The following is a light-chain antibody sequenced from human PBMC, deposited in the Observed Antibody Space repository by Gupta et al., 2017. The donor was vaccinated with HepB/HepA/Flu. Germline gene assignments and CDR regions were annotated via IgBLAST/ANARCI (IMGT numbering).Light chain of an antibody. CDR2: DVS. CDR1: SSDIGAYNY. CDR3: SSTTTITIPG. Sequence: QSALTQPASVSGSPGQSITISCTGTSSDIGAYNYVSWYQLHPGKAPKLMIYDVSDRPSGVSTRFSGSKSGNTDSLTISGLHADDEADYYCSSTTTITIPGFCGGTKLNV. V-gene: IGLV2-14*03. J-gene: IGLJ2*01.